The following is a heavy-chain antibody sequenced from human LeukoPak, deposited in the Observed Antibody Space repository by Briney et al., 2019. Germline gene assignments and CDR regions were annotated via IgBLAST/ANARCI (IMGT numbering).Heavy chain of an antibody. CDR1: GFTFSSYG. CDR2: IRYDGSNK. J-gene: IGHJ3*02. D-gene: IGHD2-15*01. V-gene: IGHV3-30*02. CDR3: AKDLTYCSGGSCYGPHDAFDI. Sequence: SGGSLRLSCAASGFTFSSYGMHWVRQAPGKGLEWVAFIRYDGSNKYYADSVKGRFTISRDNSKNTLYLQMNSLRAEDTAVYYCAKDLTYCSGGSCYGPHDAFDIWGQGTMVTVSS.